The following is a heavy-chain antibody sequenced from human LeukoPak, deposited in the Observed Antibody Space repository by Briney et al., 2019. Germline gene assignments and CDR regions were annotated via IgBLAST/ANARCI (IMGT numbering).Heavy chain of an antibody. Sequence: ASVKVSCKASGYTFTSYGISWVRQAPGPGLEWMGWISAYNGNTNYARKLQGRVTMTTDTSTSTDYMELRSLRADDTAVYYCARSYYYGSGSYSDYWGQGTLVTVSS. CDR1: GYTFTSYG. V-gene: IGHV1-18*01. J-gene: IGHJ4*02. CDR3: ARSYYYGSGSYSDY. CDR2: ISAYNGNT. D-gene: IGHD3-10*01.